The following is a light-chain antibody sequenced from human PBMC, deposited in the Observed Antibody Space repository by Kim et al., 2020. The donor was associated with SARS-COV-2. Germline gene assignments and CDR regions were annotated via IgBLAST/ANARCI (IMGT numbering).Light chain of an antibody. CDR1: SSNIGSNS. J-gene: IGLJ3*02. Sequence: QSVLTQPPSASGTPGQRVTISCSGGSSNIGSNSVYWYRQLPGTAPKLLIYTNHQRPSGVPDRFSGSKSGTSASLAISGLRSEDEADFYCAAWDDRLNGPVFGGGTQLTVL. CDR3: AAWDDRLNGPV. CDR2: TNH. V-gene: IGLV1-47*02.